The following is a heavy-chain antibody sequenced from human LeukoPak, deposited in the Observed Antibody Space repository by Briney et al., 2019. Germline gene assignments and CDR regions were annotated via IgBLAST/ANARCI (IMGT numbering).Heavy chain of an antibody. CDR1: GYTFTSYA. Sequence: GASVKVSCKASGYTFTSYAMHWVRQAPGQRLEWMGWINAGNGNTKYSQKFQGRVTITRDTSASTAYMELSSLRSEDTAVYYCAREGAPQGYWYFDLWGRGTLVTVSS. V-gene: IGHV1-3*01. J-gene: IGHJ2*01. CDR3: AREGAPQGYWYFDL. CDR2: INAGNGNT. D-gene: IGHD4/OR15-4a*01.